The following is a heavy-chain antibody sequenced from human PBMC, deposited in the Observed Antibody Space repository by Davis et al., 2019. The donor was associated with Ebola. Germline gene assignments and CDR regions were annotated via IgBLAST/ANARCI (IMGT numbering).Heavy chain of an antibody. CDR2: INSDGSST. J-gene: IGHJ4*02. Sequence: PGGSLRLSCAASGFTFSSYWMHWVRQAPGKGLVWVSRINSDGSSTSYADSVKGRFTISRDNAKNTLYLQMNSLRAEDTAVYYCARSCGGDCYSMAWDYWGQGTLVTVSS. D-gene: IGHD2-21*01. CDR3: ARSCGGDCYSMAWDY. V-gene: IGHV3-74*01. CDR1: GFTFSSYW.